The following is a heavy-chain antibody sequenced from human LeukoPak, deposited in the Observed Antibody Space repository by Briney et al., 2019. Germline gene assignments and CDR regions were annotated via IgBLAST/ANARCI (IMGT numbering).Heavy chain of an antibody. J-gene: IGHJ4*02. CDR3: AKAGIAVPATPEY. D-gene: IGHD6-19*01. Sequence: PGGSLRLSCAASGFTVSSNYMSWVRQAPGKGLEWVSVIYSGGSTYYADSVKGRFTISRDNSKNTLYLQMNSLRAEDTAVYYCAKAGIAVPATPEYCGQGTQVTVSS. V-gene: IGHV3-66*01. CDR1: GFTVSSNY. CDR2: IYSGGST.